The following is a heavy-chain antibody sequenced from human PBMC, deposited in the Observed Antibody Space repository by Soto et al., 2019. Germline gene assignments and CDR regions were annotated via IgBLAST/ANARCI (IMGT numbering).Heavy chain of an antibody. CDR1: GYTFTSYT. V-gene: IGHV1-3*01. Sequence: ASVKVSCKASGYTFTSYTMHWVRQAPGQRLEWMGWINAGNGNTKYSQKLQGRVTITRDTSASTVFIELSSLTSEDTALYYCARGQGNSGYDPLDFWGRGTLVTVS. CDR2: INAGNGNT. D-gene: IGHD5-12*01. CDR3: ARGQGNSGYDPLDF. J-gene: IGHJ4*02.